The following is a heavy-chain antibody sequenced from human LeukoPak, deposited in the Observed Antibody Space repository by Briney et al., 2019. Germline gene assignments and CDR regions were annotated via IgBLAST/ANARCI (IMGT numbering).Heavy chain of an antibody. Sequence: GESLKISRKGSGYSFTSYWIGWVRQMPGKGLEWMGIIYPGDSDTRYSPSFQGQVTTSADKSISTAYLQWSSLKASDTAMYYCARLGGAASYYYYGMDVWGQGTTVTVSS. CDR2: IYPGDSDT. CDR1: GYSFTSYW. CDR3: ARLGGAASYYYYGMDV. J-gene: IGHJ6*02. D-gene: IGHD6-13*01. V-gene: IGHV5-51*01.